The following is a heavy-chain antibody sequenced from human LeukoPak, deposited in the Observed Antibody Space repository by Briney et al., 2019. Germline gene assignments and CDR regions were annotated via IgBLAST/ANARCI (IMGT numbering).Heavy chain of an antibody. J-gene: IGHJ4*02. Sequence: PGGSLRLSCAASGFTFSSYAMSWVRQAPGKGLEWVSAISGSGGSTFYADSVKGRFTISRDNSKNTLYLQMNSLRAEDTAVYYCARSDSSGYGGYWGQGTLVTVSS. CDR2: ISGSGGST. CDR1: GFTFSSYA. V-gene: IGHV3-23*01. CDR3: ARSDSSGYGGY. D-gene: IGHD3-22*01.